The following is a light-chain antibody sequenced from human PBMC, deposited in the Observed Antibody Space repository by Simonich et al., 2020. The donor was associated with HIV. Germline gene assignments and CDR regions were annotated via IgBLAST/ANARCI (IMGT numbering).Light chain of an antibody. CDR3: QQYGSPPYT. Sequence: DIQMTQSPSTLSASVGDRVTITCRASQSISSWLAWYQQKPGKAPKLLIYKASSLQSGVPSRFSGSGSGTDFTLTISRLEPEDFAVYYCQQYGSPPYTFGQGTKLEIK. CDR1: QSISSW. V-gene: IGKV1-5*03. J-gene: IGKJ2*01. CDR2: KAS.